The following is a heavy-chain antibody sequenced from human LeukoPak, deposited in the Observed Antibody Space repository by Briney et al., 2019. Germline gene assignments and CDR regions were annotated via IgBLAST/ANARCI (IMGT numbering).Heavy chain of an antibody. V-gene: IGHV3-23*01. Sequence: GGSLRLSCAASGFTFSSYGMSWVRQAPGKGLEWVSAISSTGGTTYYADSVKGRFTISRDNSKNTLYLQMNSLRAEDTAIYYCAKNPDRGAYCSGGSCYPYYYYYTDVWGEGTTVTISS. CDR3: AKNPDRGAYCSGGSCYPYYYYYTDV. J-gene: IGHJ6*03. D-gene: IGHD2-15*01. CDR2: ISSTGGTT. CDR1: GFTFSSYG.